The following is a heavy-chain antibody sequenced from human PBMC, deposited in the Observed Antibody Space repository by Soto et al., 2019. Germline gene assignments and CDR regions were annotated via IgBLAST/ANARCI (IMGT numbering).Heavy chain of an antibody. Sequence: QVQLVESGGGVVQPGRSLRLSCTASGFTFSDYGMHWVRQAPGKGLEWVAVIPYDGTKKYYADSVKGRFTISRDNSKNTLYLQTNSLRAEDTAAYYCAKALSVIATVTYFDSWGQGTLVTVSS. J-gene: IGHJ4*02. V-gene: IGHV3-30*18. CDR1: GFTFSDYG. D-gene: IGHD2-21*01. CDR3: AKALSVIATVTYFDS. CDR2: IPYDGTKK.